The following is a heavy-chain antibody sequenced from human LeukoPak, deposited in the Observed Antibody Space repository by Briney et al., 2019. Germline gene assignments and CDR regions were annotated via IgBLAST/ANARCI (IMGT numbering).Heavy chain of an antibody. CDR3: ARGKTGDDYVVFDY. Sequence: GGSLRLSCAASGFTFSTHDMYWVRQTGKRLEWVAASDSTGDTYYLDSVKGRFTISRETVTNSLSLQMNSLRVGDTGVYYCARGKTGDDYVVFDYWGQGVLVTVSS. D-gene: IGHD3-10*02. CDR1: GFTFSTHD. V-gene: IGHV3-13*01. CDR2: SDSTGDT. J-gene: IGHJ4*02.